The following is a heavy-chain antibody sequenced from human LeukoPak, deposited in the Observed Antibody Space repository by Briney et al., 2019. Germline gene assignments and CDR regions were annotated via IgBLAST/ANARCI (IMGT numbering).Heavy chain of an antibody. CDR1: GSMFAGHY. D-gene: IGHD6-25*01. CDR2: ISPSIGAT. J-gene: IGHJ4*02. V-gene: IGHV1-2*02. Sequence: ASVTVTFKSSGSMFAGHYRHWLRQAPGQGLEGMGWISPSIGATKYAQNVHGRVTMTRDTSISTSYMELSDLRSDDSAVYYCAVSVQAAAIPAFDTWGQGTLVTVSS. CDR3: AVSVQAAAIPAFDT.